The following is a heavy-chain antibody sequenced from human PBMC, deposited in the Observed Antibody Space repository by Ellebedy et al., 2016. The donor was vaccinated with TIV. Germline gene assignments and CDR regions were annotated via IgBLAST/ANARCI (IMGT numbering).Heavy chain of an antibody. V-gene: IGHV3-7*01. J-gene: IGHJ5*02. Sequence: GESLKISCAASRFSFRSYWMSWVRQAPGKGLQWVANIYQDGSVQYYVDSVKGRFTISRDNADNSLFLQMSSLRAEDTAVYYCARRGSYGDYAVQINSWFDTWGRGTLVAVSS. D-gene: IGHD4-17*01. CDR3: ARRGSYGDYAVQINSWFDT. CDR2: IYQDGSVQ. CDR1: RFSFRSYW.